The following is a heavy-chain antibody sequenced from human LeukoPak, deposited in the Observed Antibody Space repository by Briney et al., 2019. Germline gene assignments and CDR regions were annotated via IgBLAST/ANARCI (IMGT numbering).Heavy chain of an antibody. Sequence: XXQAPGXXXXXXXXISAYNGNTNYAQKLQGRVTMTTDTSTSTAYMELRSLRSDDTAVYYCARAESPLWSGYYLIDYWGQGTLVTVSS. D-gene: IGHD3-3*01. V-gene: IGHV1-18*01. CDR2: ISAYNGNT. CDR3: ARAESPLWSGYYLIDY. J-gene: IGHJ4*02.